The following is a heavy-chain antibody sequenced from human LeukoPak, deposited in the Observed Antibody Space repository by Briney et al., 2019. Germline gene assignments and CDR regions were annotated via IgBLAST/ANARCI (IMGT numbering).Heavy chain of an antibody. V-gene: IGHV3-7*03. D-gene: IGHD5-18*01. J-gene: IGHJ4*02. CDR1: GFTFSSYW. CDR3: ARDGGGYSYGYSDY. CDR2: IKQDGSEK. Sequence: GGPLRLSCAASGFTFSSYWMSWVRQAPGKGLGWVANIKQDGSEKYYVDSVKGRFTISRDNAKNSLYLQMNSLRAEDTAVYYCARDGGGYSYGYSDYWGQGTLVTVSS.